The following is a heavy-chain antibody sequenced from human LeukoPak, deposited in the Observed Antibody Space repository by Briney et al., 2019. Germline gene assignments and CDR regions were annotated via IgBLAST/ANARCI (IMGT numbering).Heavy chain of an antibody. CDR1: GGTFSSYA. V-gene: IGHV1-18*01. J-gene: IGHJ3*02. D-gene: IGHD3-10*01. CDR3: ARESMVRGVISAFDI. Sequence: ASVKVSCKASGGTFSSYAISWVRQAPGQGLEWMGWISAYNGNTNYAQKLQGRVTMTTDTSTSTAYMELRSLRSDDTAVYYCARESMVRGVISAFDIWGQGTMVTVSS. CDR2: ISAYNGNT.